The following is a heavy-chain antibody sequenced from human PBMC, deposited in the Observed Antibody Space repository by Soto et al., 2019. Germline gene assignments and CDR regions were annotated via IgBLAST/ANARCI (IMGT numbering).Heavy chain of an antibody. CDR2: IYYSGST. CDR1: GGSISSGGYY. J-gene: IGHJ6*02. Sequence: SETLSLTCTVSGGSISSGGYYWSWIRQHPGKGLEWIGYIYYSGSTYYNPSLKSRVTISVDTSKNQFSLKLSSVTAADTAVYYCARDPGYYHGSGSYYGYYYYGMDVWGQGTTVT. CDR3: ARDPGYYHGSGSYYGYYYYGMDV. V-gene: IGHV4-31*03. D-gene: IGHD3-10*01.